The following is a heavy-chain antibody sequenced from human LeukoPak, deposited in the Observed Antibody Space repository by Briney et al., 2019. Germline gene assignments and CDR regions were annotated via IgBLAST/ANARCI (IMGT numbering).Heavy chain of an antibody. V-gene: IGHV1-2*04. CDR3: ARRSLLGHNAFDI. J-gene: IGHJ3*02. CDR1: GYTFTAYY. Sequence: ASVKVSCKASGYTFTAYYIHWVRQAPGQGLEWMGWINLNSGATNFAQKFQGWVTTTRDTSITTAYLELNRLISDDTAVYFCARRSLLGHNAFDIWGQGTSVTVSS. CDR2: INLNSGAT.